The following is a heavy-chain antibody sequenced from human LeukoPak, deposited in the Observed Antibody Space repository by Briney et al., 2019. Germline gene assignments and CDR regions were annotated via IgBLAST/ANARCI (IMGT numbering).Heavy chain of an antibody. CDR2: ICNSGNI. J-gene: IGHJ4*02. CDR1: GVSLGSSC. Sequence: PSETLSLTCTVSGVSLGSSCWTWIRQPPGKGLEWIGYICNSGNINYNPSLKSRVTISIDTSKNQFSLNLSSVTAAETAVYYCARLEMAGTDHYWGQGTLVTVSS. CDR3: ARLEMAGTDHY. V-gene: IGHV4-59*01. D-gene: IGHD6-19*01.